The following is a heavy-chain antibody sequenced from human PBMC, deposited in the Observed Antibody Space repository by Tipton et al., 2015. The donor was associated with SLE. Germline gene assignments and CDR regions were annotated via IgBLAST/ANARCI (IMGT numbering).Heavy chain of an antibody. D-gene: IGHD1-26*01. Sequence: GSLRLSCAASGFTFSDYYMHWVRQAPGKGLEWVAFIRYDGSNKYYADSVKGRFTISRDNSKNTLYLQMNSLRAEDTAVYYCAKDWEGGGPSAFDIWGQGTMVTVSS. CDR3: AKDWEGGGPSAFDI. J-gene: IGHJ3*02. CDR2: IRYDGSNK. CDR1: GFTFSDYY. V-gene: IGHV3-30*02.